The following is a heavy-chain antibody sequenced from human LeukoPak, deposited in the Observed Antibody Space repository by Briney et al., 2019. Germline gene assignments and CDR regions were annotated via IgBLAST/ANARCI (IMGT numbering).Heavy chain of an antibody. Sequence: VASLRLSSAASGFTSTNSTMRSVRHAPGKGLWWGSAITGTGGKTSYADSVKGRFPFSRDDSKTTVFLQINSPRAEDTAVYYGENWGDYDVLTGYYVYDYYGRGTGVTVTS. D-gene: IGHD3-9*01. CDR2: ITGTGGKT. J-gene: IGHJ4*02. V-gene: IGHV3-23*01. CDR1: GFTSTNST. CDR3: ENWGDYDVLTGYYVYDY.